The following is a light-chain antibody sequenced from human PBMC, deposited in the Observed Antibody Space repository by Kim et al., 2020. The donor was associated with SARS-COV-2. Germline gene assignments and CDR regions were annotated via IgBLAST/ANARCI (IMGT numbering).Light chain of an antibody. CDR1: SSDVGGYNY. CDR2: DVT. J-gene: IGLJ3*02. CDR3: CSYAGSYTWV. V-gene: IGLV2-11*01. Sequence: QSALTQPRSVSVSPGQSVTISCTGTSSDVGGYNYVSWYQQHPVKAPKLIIYDVTKRPSGVPDRFSGSKSGDTASLTISGLQGDDEADYYCCSYAGSYTWVFGGGTQLTVL.